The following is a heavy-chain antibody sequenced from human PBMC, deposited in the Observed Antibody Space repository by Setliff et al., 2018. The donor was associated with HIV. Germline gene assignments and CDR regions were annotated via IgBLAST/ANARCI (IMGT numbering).Heavy chain of an antibody. CDR3: ARHSITLVVGVPERDDAFDI. Sequence: PSETLSLTCSVSGGSVEILNLIWIRQRPGKGLECIGYFYSSATTNYNSALESRATISRDTSKNQISLKLRSVTAADTAVYYCARHSITLVVGVPERDDAFDIWGQGTMVTVSS. CDR1: GGSVEILN. CDR2: FYSSATT. V-gene: IGHV4-59*08. D-gene: IGHD3-22*01. J-gene: IGHJ3*02.